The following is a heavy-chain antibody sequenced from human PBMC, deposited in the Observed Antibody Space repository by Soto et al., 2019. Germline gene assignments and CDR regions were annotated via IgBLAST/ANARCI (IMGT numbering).Heavy chain of an antibody. CDR2: ISIGSTTI. D-gene: IGHD2-8*01. Sequence: GGSLRLSCAASGFTFSSYSMNWVRQAPGKGLEWVSYISIGSTTIFYADSVKGRFTISRDNAKNSLYLQMNSLRDEDTAVYYCARDNGMAGSFDPWGQGALVTVSS. V-gene: IGHV3-48*02. CDR3: ARDNGMAGSFDP. J-gene: IGHJ5*02. CDR1: GFTFSSYS.